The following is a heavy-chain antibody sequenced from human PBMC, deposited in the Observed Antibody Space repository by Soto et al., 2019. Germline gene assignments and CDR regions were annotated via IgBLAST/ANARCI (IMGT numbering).Heavy chain of an antibody. D-gene: IGHD3-10*01. CDR1: GYTFTSYY. CDR3: TRAGAVIHWFHP. J-gene: IGHJ5*02. V-gene: IGHV1-8*01. CDR2: MNTTSGNT. Sequence: ASVNVSCKGSGYTFTSYYCNRVRQATGQGLEWMGWMNTTSGNTGYPQKFQGRATMTRNTALSTAYMKLSSLKSEDPAVYHCTRAGAVIHWFHPWGQGTLVTVSS.